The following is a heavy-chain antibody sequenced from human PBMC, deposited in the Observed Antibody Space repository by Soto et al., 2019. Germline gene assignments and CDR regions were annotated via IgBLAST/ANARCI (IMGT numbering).Heavy chain of an antibody. V-gene: IGHV4-34*01. CDR1: GGSFSDYY. Sequence: PSETLSLTCAVYGGSFSDYYWSWIRQPPGKGLEWIGEINHVGRTNYNPSLKSRVTISVDASKYQFSLKLSLLTAADTAVYYCARRSESSGCSLDSWAQGTLVTVSS. CDR2: INHVGRT. D-gene: IGHD6-19*01. CDR3: ARRSESSGCSLDS. J-gene: IGHJ4*02.